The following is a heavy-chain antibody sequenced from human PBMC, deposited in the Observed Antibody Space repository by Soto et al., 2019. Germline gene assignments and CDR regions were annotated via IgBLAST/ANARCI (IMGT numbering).Heavy chain of an antibody. CDR1: EFTFSSYA. V-gene: IGHV3-23*01. CDR3: AKCSPRYSSGLKAYYFDH. CDR2: ISGSGSSS. D-gene: IGHD6-19*01. Sequence: CAASEFTFSSYAMSWVRQAPGKGLEWVSAISGSGSSSYYADSVKGRFTISRDNSKNTLYLQMNSLRAEDTAVYYCAKCSPRYSSGLKAYYFDHWGQGTLVTVSS. J-gene: IGHJ4*02.